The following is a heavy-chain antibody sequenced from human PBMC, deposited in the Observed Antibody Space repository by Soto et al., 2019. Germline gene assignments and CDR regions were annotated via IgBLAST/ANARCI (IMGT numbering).Heavy chain of an antibody. Sequence: GGSLRLSCSASGFIFSESTIYWVRQVPGKGLEAISAVSTSGRSTYYADSVKDRFTISRDNSKNTLFLQMGSLRPEDTAIYYCVKQAPGLDAVAFDYWGQGTQVTVSS. V-gene: IGHV3-64D*06. CDR1: GFIFSEST. CDR3: VKQAPGLDAVAFDY. CDR2: VSTSGRST. D-gene: IGHD2-15*01. J-gene: IGHJ4*02.